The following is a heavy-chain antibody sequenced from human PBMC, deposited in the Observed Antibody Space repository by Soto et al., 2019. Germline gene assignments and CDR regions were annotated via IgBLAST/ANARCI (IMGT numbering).Heavy chain of an antibody. J-gene: IGHJ4*02. CDR1: GGSFSGYY. V-gene: IGHV4-34*01. Sequence: QVQLQQWGAGLLKPSETLSLTCAVYGGSFSGYYWSWIRQPPGKGLECIGEINHSGSTNYNPSLKSRVTISVDTSKKQFSLKLSSVTAADTAVYYCARGGRMVRGSRLDYWGQGTLVTVSS. CDR2: INHSGST. D-gene: IGHD3-10*01. CDR3: ARGGRMVRGSRLDY.